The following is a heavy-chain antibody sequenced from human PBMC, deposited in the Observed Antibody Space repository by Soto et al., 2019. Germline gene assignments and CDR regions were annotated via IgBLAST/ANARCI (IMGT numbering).Heavy chain of an antibody. CDR2: INAGNGNT. CDR3: ARSIVVVTALDY. D-gene: IGHD2-21*02. V-gene: IGHV1-3*01. CDR1: GYTFTSYA. J-gene: IGHJ4*02. Sequence: ASVKVSCKASGYTFTSYAMDWGRQAPGQRLEWMGWINAGNGNTKYSQKFQGRVTITRDTSASTAYMELSSLRSEDTAVYYCARSIVVVTALDYWGQGTLVTVSS.